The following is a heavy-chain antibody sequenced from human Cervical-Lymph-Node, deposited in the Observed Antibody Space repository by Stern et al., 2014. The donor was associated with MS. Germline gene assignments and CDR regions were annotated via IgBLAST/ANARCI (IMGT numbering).Heavy chain of an antibody. V-gene: IGHV4-59*08. CDR1: GGSISTFY. Sequence: VQLVESGPGLVKPSETLSLTCSVSGGSISTFYWTWIRQAPGKGLEWIGFVYHTGLTNYNPSLRSRATVSLDSPKHQFSLRVPSVTAADTAVYFCVRQSDRGFDYWGQGTLVTVSS. CDR2: VYHTGLT. CDR3: VRQSDRGFDY. D-gene: IGHD3-10*01. J-gene: IGHJ4*02.